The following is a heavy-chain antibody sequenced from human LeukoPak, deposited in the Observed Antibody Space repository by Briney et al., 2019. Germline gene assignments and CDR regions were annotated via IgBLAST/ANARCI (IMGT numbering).Heavy chain of an antibody. D-gene: IGHD3-22*01. J-gene: IGHJ4*02. CDR1: GFTFSSYA. CDR3: AKHPHYYDSSGYSAVDY. CDR2: ISDNGGST. V-gene: IGHV3-23*01. Sequence: PGGSLRLSCAASGFTFSSYAMSWVRQTPGKGLEWVSGISDNGGSTYYADSVKGRFTIYRDNSKNTLFLQMNSLRAEDTAVYYCAKHPHYYDSSGYSAVDYWGQGTLVTVSS.